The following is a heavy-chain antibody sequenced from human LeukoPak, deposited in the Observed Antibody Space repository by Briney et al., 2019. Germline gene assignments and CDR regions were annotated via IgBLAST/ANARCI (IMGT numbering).Heavy chain of an antibody. CDR2: ISGSGGAT. V-gene: IGHV3-23*01. Sequence: GGSLRLSCAASGFTFGSYSMSWVRQAPGKGLEWVSGISGSGGATYYADSVKGRFTVSRDDPHNTLYLQMNSVRAEDTAVYFCARGGVDHYGSGTYYLMYYFDHWGQGALVTVSS. D-gene: IGHD3-10*01. J-gene: IGHJ4*02. CDR1: GFTFGSYS. CDR3: ARGGVDHYGSGTYYLMYYFDH.